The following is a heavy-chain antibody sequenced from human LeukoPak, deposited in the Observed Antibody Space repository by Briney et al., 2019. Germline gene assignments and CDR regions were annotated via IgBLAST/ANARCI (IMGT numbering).Heavy chain of an antibody. CDR2: ISYDGSNK. CDR1: GFTFSSYG. J-gene: IGHJ4*02. D-gene: IGHD3-3*01. CDR3: ARGATFYYDFWSGYLTDY. Sequence: GGSLRLSCAASGFTFSSYGMHWVRQAPGKGLEWVAVISYDGSNKYYADSVKGRFTISRDNSKNTLYLQMNSLRAEDTAVYYCARGATFYYDFWSGYLTDYWGQGTLVTASS. V-gene: IGHV3-30*03.